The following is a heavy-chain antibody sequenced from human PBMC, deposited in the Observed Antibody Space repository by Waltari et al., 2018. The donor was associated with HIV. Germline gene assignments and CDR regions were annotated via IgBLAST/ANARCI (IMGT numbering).Heavy chain of an antibody. CDR2: IFPGDSDT. CDR3: AALAGAEWDLVADS. CDR1: DHNYW. J-gene: IGHJ5*01. Sequence: EVRLVQSGGEVKKPGESLRISCQSSDHNYWIGWVRQMPGKGLKWMGFIFPGDSDTRYSPSFQGQVTISADRSISTAYMQWRSLKASDTAMYYCAALAGAEWDLVADSWGQGTLLTVSS. V-gene: IGHV5-51*01. D-gene: IGHD6-19*01.